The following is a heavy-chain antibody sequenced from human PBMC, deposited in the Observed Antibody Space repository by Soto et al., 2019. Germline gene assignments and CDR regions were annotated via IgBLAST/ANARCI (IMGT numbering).Heavy chain of an antibody. CDR3: AREVAGAGGEYDY. CDR2: ISGANGHT. J-gene: IGHJ4*02. CDR1: GYTFTTYG. V-gene: IGHV1-18*01. Sequence: QVQVVQSGAEVKKPGASVKVSCKTSGYTFTTYGIGWVRQAPGQGLEWMGWISGANGHTNYAQNVQGRVTVTKDTSTSTAYMELRSLRCDDTAGDYWAREVAGAGGEYDYWGQGTLVTVSS. D-gene: IGHD6-13*01.